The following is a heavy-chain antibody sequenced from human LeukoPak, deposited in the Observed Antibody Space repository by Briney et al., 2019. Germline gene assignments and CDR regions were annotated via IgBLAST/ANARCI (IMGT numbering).Heavy chain of an antibody. D-gene: IGHD1-26*01. J-gene: IGHJ4*02. Sequence: PSETLSPTCTVSGVSISSYYWSWLRQPPGKGLEWIGYIFYSGNTIYNPSLRSRVTISADTSKNHFSLRLRSVTAADTAVYYCARLAAISGSDYPDDWGQGTLVTVSS. CDR1: GVSISSYY. CDR2: IFYSGNT. CDR3: ARLAAISGSDYPDD. V-gene: IGHV4-59*08.